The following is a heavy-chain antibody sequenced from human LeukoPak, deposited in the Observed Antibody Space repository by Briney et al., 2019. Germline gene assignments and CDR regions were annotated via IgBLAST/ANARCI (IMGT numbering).Heavy chain of an antibody. J-gene: IGHJ3*02. Sequence: QPGGSLRLSCAASGFTFSSYEMNWVRQAPGKGLEWVSYISSGGSTIYYADSVKGRFTISRDNAKNSLYLQMNSLRAEDTALYYCARFRGSGPDAFDIWGQGTMVTVSS. CDR3: ARFRGSGPDAFDI. D-gene: IGHD3-10*01. V-gene: IGHV3-48*03. CDR2: ISSGGSTI. CDR1: GFTFSSYE.